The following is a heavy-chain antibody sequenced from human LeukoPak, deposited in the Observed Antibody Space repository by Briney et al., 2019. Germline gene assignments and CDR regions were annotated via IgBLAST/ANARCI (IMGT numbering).Heavy chain of an antibody. CDR2: INPNSGGT. CDR1: GYTFTGYY. Sequence: GASVKVSCKASGYTFTGYYMHWVRQAPGQGLEWMGWINPNSGGTNYAQKFQGRVTMTRDTSISTAYMELSRLRSDDTAVYYCARSQGSGSYYRLDYWGQGTLVTVSS. V-gene: IGHV1-2*02. J-gene: IGHJ4*02. D-gene: IGHD3-10*01. CDR3: ARSQGSGSYYRLDY.